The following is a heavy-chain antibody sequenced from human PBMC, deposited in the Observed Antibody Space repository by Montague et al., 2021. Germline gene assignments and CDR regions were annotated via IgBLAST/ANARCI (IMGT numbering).Heavy chain of an antibody. V-gene: IGHV4-4*07. CDR2: ST. J-gene: IGHJ5*02. Sequence: STNYNPSLESRVTMSISTSKNQFSSKLRSVTAADTSVYFCAREGLHNWFDPWGQGTLVIVSS. CDR3: AREGLHNWFDP.